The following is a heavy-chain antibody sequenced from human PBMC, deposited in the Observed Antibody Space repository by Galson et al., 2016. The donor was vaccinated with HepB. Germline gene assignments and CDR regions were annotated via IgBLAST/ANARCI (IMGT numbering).Heavy chain of an antibody. J-gene: IGHJ5*02. V-gene: IGHV3-9*01. CDR3: AREEGWPVNWFDP. CDR1: GFTFDDYA. Sequence: SLRLSCAASGFTFDDYAMHWVRQAPGKGLEWVSGTSWNSGSIGYADSVKGRFTISRDNAKDSLYLQMNSLRPEDTAIYYCAREEGWPVNWFDPWGPGTLVIVSS. D-gene: IGHD1-26*01. CDR2: TSWNSGSI.